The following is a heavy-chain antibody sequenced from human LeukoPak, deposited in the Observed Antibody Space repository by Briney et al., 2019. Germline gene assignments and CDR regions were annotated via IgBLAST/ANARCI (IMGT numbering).Heavy chain of an antibody. CDR3: ARGRGAAALTYYFDY. Sequence: SETLSLTCIVSGYSISSVYYWGWIRQPPGKGLEWIGSIYHSGSSYYNPSLKGRVTISVDMSNNQFSLKLTSVTAADTAVYYCARGRGAAALTYYFDYWGQGTLVTVSS. D-gene: IGHD6-13*01. CDR1: GYSISSVYY. J-gene: IGHJ4*02. V-gene: IGHV4-38-2*02. CDR2: IYHSGSS.